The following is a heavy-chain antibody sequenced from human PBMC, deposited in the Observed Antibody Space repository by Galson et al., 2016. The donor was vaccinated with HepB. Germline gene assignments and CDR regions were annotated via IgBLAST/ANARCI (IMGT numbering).Heavy chain of an antibody. CDR2: ISDSADAT. J-gene: IGHJ4*02. CDR1: GFTFSSYA. Sequence: SLRLSCAASGFTFSSYAMSWVRQAPGKGLEWVSGISDSADATYYADSVRGRFTISRDNSKNTLFLQMNSLRAEDTALYYCAKGPACGSIWPYYFDYWGQGTLVTVSS. V-gene: IGHV3-23*01. D-gene: IGHD2-15*01. CDR3: AKGPACGSIWPYYFDY.